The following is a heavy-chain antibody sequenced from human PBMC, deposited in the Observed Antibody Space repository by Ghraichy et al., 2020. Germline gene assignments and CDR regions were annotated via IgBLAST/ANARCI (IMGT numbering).Heavy chain of an antibody. CDR1: GFTFTSYV. CDR2: ISGSGAST. D-gene: IGHD6-13*01. CDR3: AKDVHGSSWYYSDY. V-gene: IGHV3-23*01. J-gene: IGHJ4*02. Sequence: GESLNISCAASGFTFTSYVMNWVRQAPGKGLEWVSSISGSGASTYYAESVKGRFTISRDNSKNTLSLQMNSLIPEDTAVYYCAKDVHGSSWYYSDYWGQGTLVTVSS.